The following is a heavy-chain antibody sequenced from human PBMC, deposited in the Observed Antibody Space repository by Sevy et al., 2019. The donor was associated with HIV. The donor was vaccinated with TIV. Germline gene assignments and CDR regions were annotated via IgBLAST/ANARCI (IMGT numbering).Heavy chain of an antibody. V-gene: IGHV3-30-3*01. D-gene: IGHD1-26*01. J-gene: IGHJ6*02. CDR3: ARGGTDVGAQTPGYYYYGMDV. CDR2: ISYDGSNK. CDR1: GFTFSSYA. Sequence: GGSLRLSCAASGFTFSSYAMHWVRQAPGKGLEWVAVISYDGSNKYYADSVKGRLTISRDNSKNTLYLQMNSLRAEDTAVYYCARGGTDVGAQTPGYYYYGMDVWGQGTTVTVSS.